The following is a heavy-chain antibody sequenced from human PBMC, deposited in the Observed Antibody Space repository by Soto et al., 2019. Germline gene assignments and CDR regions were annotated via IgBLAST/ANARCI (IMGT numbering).Heavy chain of an antibody. CDR3: ERDPGYTYGQPFDY. V-gene: IGHV3-23*01. J-gene: IGHJ4*02. Sequence: GGALMHSCGTAGCNFSTYAMSWCRQATGKGRGGVSAISGSGGNTYYADSVKGRFTISRDNSKNTLYLEMNSLRAEDTAVYYCERDPGYTYGQPFDYWGQGTLVTSPQ. CDR2: ISGSGGNT. D-gene: IGHD5-18*01. CDR1: GCNFSTYA.